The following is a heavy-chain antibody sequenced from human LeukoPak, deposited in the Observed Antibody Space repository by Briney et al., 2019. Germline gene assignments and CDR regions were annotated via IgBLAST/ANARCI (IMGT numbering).Heavy chain of an antibody. Sequence: SETLSLTCTVSGGSISSYYWSWIRQPPGKGLEWIGYIYYSGSTNYNPSLKSRVTISVDTSKNQFSLKLSSVTAADTAVYYCVLWGGYEMTWFDTWGQGTLVAVSS. D-gene: IGHD3-16*01. V-gene: IGHV4-59*08. J-gene: IGHJ5*02. CDR1: GGSISSYY. CDR3: VLWGGYEMTWFDT. CDR2: IYYSGST.